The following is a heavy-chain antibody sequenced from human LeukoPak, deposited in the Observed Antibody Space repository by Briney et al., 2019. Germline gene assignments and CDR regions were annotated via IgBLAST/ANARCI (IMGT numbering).Heavy chain of an antibody. CDR1: GFTFSSYW. V-gene: IGHV3-74*01. J-gene: IGHJ4*02. CDR2: ISGDGRNI. CDR3: ARGPDYGDYSAFGY. D-gene: IGHD4-17*01. Sequence: GGSLRLSCVASGFTFSSYWMHWVRQDPRKGLVWVSRISGDGRNINYADSVKGRFTISRDNAKKTLYLQMNSLRAEDTAVYYCARGPDYGDYSAFGYWGQGTLVTVSS.